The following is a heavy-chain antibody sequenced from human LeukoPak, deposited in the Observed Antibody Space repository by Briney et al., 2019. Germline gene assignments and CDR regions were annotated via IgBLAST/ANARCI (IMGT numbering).Heavy chain of an antibody. D-gene: IGHD1-26*01. V-gene: IGHV4-59*01. CDR2: IYYSGST. CDR3: ARDVGAPGAFDI. CDR1: GGSISSYY. Sequence: SETLSLTCTVSGGSISSYYWSWIRRPPGKGLEWIGYIYYSGSTNYNPSLKSRVTISVDTSKNQFSLKLSSVTAADTAVYYCARDVGAPGAFDIWGQGTMVTVSS. J-gene: IGHJ3*02.